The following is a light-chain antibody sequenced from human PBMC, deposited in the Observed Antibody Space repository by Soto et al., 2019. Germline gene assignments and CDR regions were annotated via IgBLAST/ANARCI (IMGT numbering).Light chain of an antibody. CDR2: GAS. CDR1: QSVSSN. J-gene: IGKJ1*01. V-gene: IGKV3D-15*01. CDR3: QQYNSYSWT. Sequence: EIVMTQSPATLSVSPGERSTLSCRASQSVSSNLAWYQQKPGQAPRLLIYGASSRATGIPDRFSGSGSGTEFTLTISSLQPEDFATYYCQQYNSYSWTFGQGTKVDIK.